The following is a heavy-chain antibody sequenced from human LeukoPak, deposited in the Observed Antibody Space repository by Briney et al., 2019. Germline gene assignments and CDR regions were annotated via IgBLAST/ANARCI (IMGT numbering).Heavy chain of an antibody. CDR2: MNPNSGGT. V-gene: IGHV1-2*02. CDR1: GYTFTGYY. D-gene: IGHD3-22*01. CDR3: ARNTYYYDNSAGTFDF. J-gene: IGHJ4*02. Sequence: GASVKVSCKASGYTFTGYYINWVRQAPGQGLEWMGWMNPNSGGTNYAQKFQGRVTMTRDTSISTAYMELSGLRSDDTAVFYCARNTYYYDNSAGTFDFWGQGTLVTVSS.